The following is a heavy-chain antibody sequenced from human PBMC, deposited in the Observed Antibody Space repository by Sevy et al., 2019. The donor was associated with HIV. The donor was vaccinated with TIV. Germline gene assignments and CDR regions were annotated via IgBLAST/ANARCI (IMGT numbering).Heavy chain of an antibody. D-gene: IGHD6-19*01. CDR2: ISAYNGKT. Sequence: ASVKVSCKASGYTFSNYGISWVRQAPGQGLEWMGWISAYNGKTNYTEKLQGRVTMTTATSTSTGYMELRSLRSDDTAVYFCARVGSSGWTPWGQGTLVTVSS. CDR1: GYTFSNYG. CDR3: ARVGSSGWTP. V-gene: IGHV1-18*01. J-gene: IGHJ4*02.